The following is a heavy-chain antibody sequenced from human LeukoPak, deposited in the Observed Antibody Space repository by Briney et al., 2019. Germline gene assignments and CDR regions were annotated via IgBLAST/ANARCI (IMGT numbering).Heavy chain of an antibody. CDR2: ISAYNGNT. J-gene: IGHJ6*03. CDR1: GYTFTSYG. D-gene: IGHD6-6*01. V-gene: IGHV1-18*01. Sequence: ASVKVSCKASGYTFTSYGISWVRQAPGQGLEWMGWISAYNGNTNYAQKLQGRVTMTTDTSTSTAYMELRSLRSDDTAVYYCASIAYSSSPYYYYMDVWGKGTTVTVSS. CDR3: ASIAYSSSPYYYYMDV.